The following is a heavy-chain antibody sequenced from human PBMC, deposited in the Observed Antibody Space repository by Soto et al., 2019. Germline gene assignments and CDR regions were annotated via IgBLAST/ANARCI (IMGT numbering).Heavy chain of an antibody. CDR3: VRSALPTRSITMVRGAAIFDP. Sequence: QVQLQESGPGLVKPSETLSLTCTVSGGSISSYYWSWIRQPPGKGLEWIGYIYYSGSTNYNPSLKSRVTISVDTSKNQFSLKLSSVTAADTAVYYCVRSALPTRSITMVRGAAIFDPWGQGTLVTVSS. CDR1: GGSISSYY. D-gene: IGHD3-10*01. CDR2: IYYSGST. V-gene: IGHV4-59*08. J-gene: IGHJ5*02.